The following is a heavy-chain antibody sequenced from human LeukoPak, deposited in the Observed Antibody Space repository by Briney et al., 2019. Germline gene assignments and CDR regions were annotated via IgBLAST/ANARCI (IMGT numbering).Heavy chain of an antibody. V-gene: IGHV4-4*07. CDR1: GGSISSYY. D-gene: IGHD3-3*01. J-gene: IGHJ5*02. Sequence: PSETLSLTRTVSGGSISSYYWSWIRQPAGKGLEWMGRIYTSGSTNYNPSLKSRVTMSVDTSKNQFSLKLSSVTAADTAVYYCARGAVTIFGVVTPFDPWGQGTLVTVSS. CDR3: ARGAVTIFGVVTPFDP. CDR2: IYTSGST.